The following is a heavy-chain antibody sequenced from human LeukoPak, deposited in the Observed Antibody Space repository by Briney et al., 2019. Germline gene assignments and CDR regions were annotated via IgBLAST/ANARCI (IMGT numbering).Heavy chain of an antibody. D-gene: IGHD3-22*01. J-gene: IGHJ4*02. CDR3: AKGTHHYYDSSGYSGPFDY. Sequence: GGSLRLSCAASGFSFDTYAMSWVRQAPGKGLEWVSAITAGGDVTYYADSVKGRFTISRDNSKNTLYLQMDSLRAEDTAVYYCAKGTHHYYDSSGYSGPFDYWGQGTLVTVSS. V-gene: IGHV3-23*01. CDR1: GFSFDTYA. CDR2: ITAGGDVT.